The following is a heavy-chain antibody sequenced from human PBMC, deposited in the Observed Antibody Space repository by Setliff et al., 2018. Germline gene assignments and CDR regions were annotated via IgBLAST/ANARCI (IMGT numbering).Heavy chain of an antibody. V-gene: IGHV4-4*08. D-gene: IGHD1-1*01. CDR2: YRSGST. CDR3: EAAMEEISSYFYMDV. CDR1: GDSMSNFF. Sequence: PSETLSLTCSVTGDSMSNFFWSWIRQPPGKGLEWIGYYRSGSTNYSPSLKSRVTVSADRSRNQFSLNLNSVTAADTAIYYCEAAMEEISSYFYMDVWGKGTTVTVSS. J-gene: IGHJ6*03.